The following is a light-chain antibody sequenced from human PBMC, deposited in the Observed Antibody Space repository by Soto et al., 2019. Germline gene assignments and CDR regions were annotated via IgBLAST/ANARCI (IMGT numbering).Light chain of an antibody. CDR3: QQYDSSPLT. V-gene: IGKV3-20*01. CDR2: GAS. J-gene: IGKJ1*01. CDR1: QSVSSSY. Sequence: EIVLTQSPGTLSLSPGERATLSCRASQSVSSSYLTWHQQKPGQAPRLLIYGASSRATAIPDRFSGSASGFDFTLPISKVEPADSAVYSCQQYDSSPLTFGQGTKMEIK.